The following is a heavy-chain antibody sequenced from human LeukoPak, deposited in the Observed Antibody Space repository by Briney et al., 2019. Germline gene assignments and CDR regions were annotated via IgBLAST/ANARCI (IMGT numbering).Heavy chain of an antibody. V-gene: IGHV3-23*01. CDR2: MSGSTGST. CDR3: ARPEPGIAVADPFDY. D-gene: IGHD6-19*01. Sequence: GGSLRLSCAASGFTFNTYAMSWVRQAPGKGLEWVSGMSGSTGSTNYADSVKGRFTISRDNSKNTLYLQMNSLRAEDTAVYYCARPEPGIAVADPFDYWGQGTLVTVSS. CDR1: GFTFNTYA. J-gene: IGHJ4*02.